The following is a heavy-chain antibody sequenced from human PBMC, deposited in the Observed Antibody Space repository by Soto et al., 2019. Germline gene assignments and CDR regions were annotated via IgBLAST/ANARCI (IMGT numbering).Heavy chain of an antibody. Sequence: APVKVSCNTSGYTFTGSYMHWVRQAPGQGLEWMGWVNPNSGGTNYAQKFQGRVTMTRDTSISTAYMELSRLRSDDTAVYYCARGGVPEYCSSNSCYDNWFDPWGQGTLVTVSS. J-gene: IGHJ5*02. D-gene: IGHD2-2*01. CDR2: VNPNSGGT. V-gene: IGHV1-2*02. CDR1: GYTFTGSY. CDR3: ARGGVPEYCSSNSCYDNWFDP.